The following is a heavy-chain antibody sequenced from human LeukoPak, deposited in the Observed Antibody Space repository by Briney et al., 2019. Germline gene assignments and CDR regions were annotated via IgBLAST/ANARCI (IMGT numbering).Heavy chain of an antibody. CDR2: INDHGDTT. CDR3: ARESTFGGATDR. Sequence: PGGSLRLSCSASGFTFSSCAMHWVRQAPGMGLEYVSGINDHGDTTHYGDSVRGRVTISRDDSKNTVHLQMSSLRAEDTALYYCARESTFGGATDRWGQGTLVTVSS. CDR1: GFTFSSCA. V-gene: IGHV3-64D*09. J-gene: IGHJ5*02. D-gene: IGHD3-16*01.